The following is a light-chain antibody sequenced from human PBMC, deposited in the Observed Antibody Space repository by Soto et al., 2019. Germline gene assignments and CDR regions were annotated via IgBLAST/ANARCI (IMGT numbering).Light chain of an antibody. CDR2: DAS. V-gene: IGKV3D-20*02. CDR1: QSVSRGH. J-gene: IGKJ1*01. CDR3: QQRSDWPWT. Sequence: EIVLTQSPGTLSLPPGEGATVSCRASQSVSRGHLAWYQHKPGQAPRLLIYDASSRASGVPDRFSGSGSGTDFTLTISRLEPEDFAVYYCQQRSDWPWTFGQGTKVDIK.